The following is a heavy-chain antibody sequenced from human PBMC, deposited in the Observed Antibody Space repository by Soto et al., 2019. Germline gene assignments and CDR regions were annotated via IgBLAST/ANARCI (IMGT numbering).Heavy chain of an antibody. CDR3: AREELGPYCSGGSCCPDC. CDR1: GGTFSSYA. J-gene: IGHJ4*02. Sequence: QVQLVQSGAEVKKPGSSVKVSCKASGGTFSSYAISWVRQAPGQGLEWMGGISPIFGTANHEQKFQGRVTITADKYTRTAYVELSSLRSEDAAVYYCAREELGPYCSGGSCCPDCWGQGTLVTVSS. D-gene: IGHD2-15*01. CDR2: ISPIFGTA. V-gene: IGHV1-69*06.